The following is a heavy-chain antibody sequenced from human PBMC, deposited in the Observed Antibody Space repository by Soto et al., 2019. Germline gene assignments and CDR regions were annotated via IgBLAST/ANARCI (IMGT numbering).Heavy chain of an antibody. D-gene: IGHD3-22*01. CDR3: ARDRTPIVVGHYFDY. V-gene: IGHV3-33*01. CDR2: IWYDGSNK. Sequence: QVQLVESGGGVVQPGRSLRLSCAASGFTFSSYGMHWVRQAPGKGLEWVAVIWYDGSNKYYADSVKGRFTISRDNSKNTLYLQMYSLRAEDTAVYYCARDRTPIVVGHYFDYWGQGTLVTVSS. J-gene: IGHJ4*02. CDR1: GFTFSSYG.